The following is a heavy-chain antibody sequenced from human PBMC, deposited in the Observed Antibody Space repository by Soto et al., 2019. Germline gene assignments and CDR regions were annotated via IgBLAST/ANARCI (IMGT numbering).Heavy chain of an antibody. J-gene: IGHJ4*02. CDR2: FRSGGDDDTT. Sequence: LRLSCAAAGFTFSSYSMSWVRQAPGKGLEWVSGFRSGGDDDTTYYADSVRGRFTISRDNSKNTLFLQMNSLRAEDTAIYYCAKKVNSGSGSQFFDYWGQGTLVTVSS. V-gene: IGHV3-23*01. CDR1: GFTFSSYS. CDR3: AKKVNSGSGSQFFDY. D-gene: IGHD3-10*01.